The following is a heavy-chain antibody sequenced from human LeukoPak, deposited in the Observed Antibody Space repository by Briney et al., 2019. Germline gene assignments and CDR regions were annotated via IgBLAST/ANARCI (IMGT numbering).Heavy chain of an antibody. J-gene: IGHJ4*02. CDR1: GFTLISYW. CDR3: ARVLWQQLEEPRGVFDY. D-gene: IGHD6-13*01. CDR2: IKQDESEN. Sequence: PGGSLRLSCAASGFTLISYWIGSVRQTPGRGLKRVANIKQDESENNKVDSVKGRFTISRDNAKNSLYLQMNSLRAEDTASYYCARVLWQQLEEPRGVFDYWGQGTLVTVSS. V-gene: IGHV3-7*03.